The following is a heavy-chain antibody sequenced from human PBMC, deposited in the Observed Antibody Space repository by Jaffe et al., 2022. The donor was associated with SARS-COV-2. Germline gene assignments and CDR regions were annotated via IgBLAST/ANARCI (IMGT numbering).Heavy chain of an antibody. V-gene: IGHV4-39*01. Sequence: QLLLQESGPRLVKPSETLSLTCSVTGDSINSNLYSWGWFRQPPGKGLEWIGNVYYSGNTYYNTSLKSRVTISVDTSENQFSLKVTSVTAADTAVYFCSSKETGREGYNTFDNWGQGTLVIVSS. D-gene: IGHD2-2*02. CDR1: GDSINSNLYS. CDR3: SSKETGREGYNTFDN. CDR2: VYYSGNT. J-gene: IGHJ4*02.